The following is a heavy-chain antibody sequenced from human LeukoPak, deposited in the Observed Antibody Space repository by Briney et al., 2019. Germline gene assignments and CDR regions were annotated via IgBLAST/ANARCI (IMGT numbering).Heavy chain of an antibody. CDR2: ISYDGSNK. Sequence: GGSLRLSCAASGFTFSSYAMHWVRQAPGKGLEWVAVISYDGSNKYYADSVKGRFTISRDNSKNTLYLQMNSLRAEDTAVYYCARGVWSKPGYYYYGMDVWGQGTTVTVSS. J-gene: IGHJ6*02. V-gene: IGHV3-30-3*01. D-gene: IGHD2-21*01. CDR1: GFTFSSYA. CDR3: ARGVWSKPGYYYYGMDV.